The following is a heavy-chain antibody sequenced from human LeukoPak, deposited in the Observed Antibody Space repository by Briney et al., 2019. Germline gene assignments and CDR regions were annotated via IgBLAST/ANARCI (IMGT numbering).Heavy chain of an antibody. V-gene: IGHV3-21*01. CDR3: ARCYRSGAGGYFDY. CDR1: GFTFSSYS. J-gene: IGHJ4*02. Sequence: GGSLRLSCAASGFTFSSYSMNWVRQAPGKGLEWVSSISSSSSYIYYADSVKGRFTISRDNAKNSLYLQMNSLRAEDTAVYYCARCYRSGAGGYFDYWGQGTLVTVSS. CDR2: ISSSSSYI. D-gene: IGHD2-15*01.